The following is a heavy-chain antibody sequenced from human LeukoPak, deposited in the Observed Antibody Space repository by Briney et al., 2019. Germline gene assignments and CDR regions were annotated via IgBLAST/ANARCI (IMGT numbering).Heavy chain of an antibody. Sequence: PGGSLRLSCAASGFTFSSYSMNWVRQASGKGLEWVSYISSSSSTIYYADSVKGRFTISRDNAKNSLYLQMNSLRAEDTAVYYCARVWRYYDSSGYYYLSAFDIWGQGTMVTVSS. V-gene: IGHV3-48*01. CDR3: ARVWRYYDSSGYYYLSAFDI. CDR1: GFTFSSYS. D-gene: IGHD3-22*01. CDR2: ISSSSSTI. J-gene: IGHJ3*02.